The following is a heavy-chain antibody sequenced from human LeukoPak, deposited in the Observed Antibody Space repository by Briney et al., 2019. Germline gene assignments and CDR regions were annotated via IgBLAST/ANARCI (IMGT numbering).Heavy chain of an antibody. Sequence: SVKVSCKASGGTFSSYAISWVRQAPGQGLEWMGGIIPIFGTANYAQKFQGRVTITADKSTSTAYMELSSLRSEDTAVYYCARDRAPTYGSGGRPYYYYYGMDVWGQGTTVTVSS. CDR1: GGTFSSYA. CDR2: IIPIFGTA. D-gene: IGHD3-10*01. J-gene: IGHJ6*02. CDR3: ARDRAPTYGSGGRPYYYYYGMDV. V-gene: IGHV1-69*06.